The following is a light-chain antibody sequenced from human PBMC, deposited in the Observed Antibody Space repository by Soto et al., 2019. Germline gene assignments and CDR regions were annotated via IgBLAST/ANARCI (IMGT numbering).Light chain of an antibody. Sequence: QSALTQPRSVSGSPGQSVTISCTGTSSDVVGYNYVSWYQQHPGKDPKIMIYDVTKRPSGVPDRFYGSKSGNTASLTNSGLQAEDEADYYCCSSAGRYGVLFGGGTKLTVL. CDR1: SSDVVGYNY. CDR2: DVT. V-gene: IGLV2-11*01. CDR3: CSSAGRYGVL. J-gene: IGLJ2*01.